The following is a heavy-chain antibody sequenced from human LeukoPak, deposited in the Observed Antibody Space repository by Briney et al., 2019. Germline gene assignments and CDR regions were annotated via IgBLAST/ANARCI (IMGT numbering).Heavy chain of an antibody. CDR2: IKLNSGGT. D-gene: IGHD5-24*01. Sequence: ASVKVSCKASGYTFTDYYMYWVRQAPGQGLEWMGWIKLNSGGTNYGQKFQGRVTMTRDTSISTAYMELRSLRSDETAVYYCARGPYNWDALDIWGQGTMVTVSS. CDR3: ARGPYNWDALDI. J-gene: IGHJ3*02. CDR1: GYTFTDYY. V-gene: IGHV1-2*02.